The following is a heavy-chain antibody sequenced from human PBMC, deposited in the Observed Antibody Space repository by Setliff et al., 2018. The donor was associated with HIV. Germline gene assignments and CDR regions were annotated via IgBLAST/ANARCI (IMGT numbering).Heavy chain of an antibody. CDR2: ISGSGDST. CDR3: AKDYTPTFWEYNWFDV. V-gene: IGHV3-23*01. D-gene: IGHD3-16*01. J-gene: IGHJ5*02. Sequence: GGSLRLSCAASGFTFNYHAMTWVRQAPGKGLEWVSGISGSGDSTFYAHSVKGRFTISRGNSRDTLYLEMNNLRAEDTALYYCAKDYTPTFWEYNWFDVWGQGTQVTVSS. CDR1: GFTFNYHA.